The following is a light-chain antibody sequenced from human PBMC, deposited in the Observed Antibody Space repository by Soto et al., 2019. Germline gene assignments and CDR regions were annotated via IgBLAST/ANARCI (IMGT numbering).Light chain of an antibody. Sequence: QSALTQPPSVSGAPGQRVTISCTGTSSNIGAGYYVHWYQQLPGTAPKLLIYGNNNRPSGVPDRFSGSKSGTSASLAITGLQAEDEADYYCQSYDNSLSVHVVFGGGTKLTVL. J-gene: IGLJ2*01. CDR3: QSYDNSLSVHVV. CDR1: SSNIGAGYY. CDR2: GNN. V-gene: IGLV1-40*01.